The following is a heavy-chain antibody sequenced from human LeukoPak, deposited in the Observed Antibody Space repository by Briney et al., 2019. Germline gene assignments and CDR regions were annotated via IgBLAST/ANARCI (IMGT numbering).Heavy chain of an antibody. D-gene: IGHD3-22*01. CDR1: GGSIGSGCYY. Sequence: PSETLSLTCTVSGGSIGSGCYYWSWIRQPAGKGLEWIGRIFTSGSTNYNPSLKSRVTIAGDTSKNQFSLKISSVTAADTAVYYCASMEYYYDSSGYHQLGYYFDYWGQGTLVTVSS. CDR2: IFTSGST. J-gene: IGHJ4*02. V-gene: IGHV4-61*02. CDR3: ASMEYYYDSSGYHQLGYYFDY.